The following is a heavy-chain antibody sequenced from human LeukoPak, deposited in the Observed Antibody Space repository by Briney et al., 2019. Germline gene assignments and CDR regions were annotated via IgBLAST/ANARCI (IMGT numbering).Heavy chain of an antibody. CDR1: GYTFTDFY. V-gene: IGHV1-2*02. D-gene: IGHD3-22*01. CDR2: INPNSGGT. CDR3: ARANYYDISGRDGAFDI. Sequence: ASVKVSCKASGYTFTDFYMLWVRQAPGQGLEWLGWINPNSGGTDYAQKFQGRVTMTRNTSISTAYMELSSLRSEDTAVYYCARANYYDISGRDGAFDIWGQGTMVTVSS. J-gene: IGHJ3*02.